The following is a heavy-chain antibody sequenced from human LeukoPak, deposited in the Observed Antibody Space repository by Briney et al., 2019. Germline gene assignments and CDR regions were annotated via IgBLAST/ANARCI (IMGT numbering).Heavy chain of an antibody. Sequence: GESLKISCKGSGYIFSNYWIGWVRQMPGKGLEWMGIIDPGDSDTRYSPSFQGQVTISADRSISTAYLQWSSLKASDTAMYYCARHGVGVNYDILTGYPLDVWGKGTTVTISS. CDR1: GYIFSNYW. J-gene: IGHJ6*04. CDR2: IDPGDSDT. CDR3: ARHGVGVNYDILTGYPLDV. D-gene: IGHD3-9*01. V-gene: IGHV5-51*01.